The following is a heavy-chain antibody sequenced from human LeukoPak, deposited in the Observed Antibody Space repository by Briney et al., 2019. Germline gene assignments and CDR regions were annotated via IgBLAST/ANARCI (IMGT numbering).Heavy chain of an antibody. CDR3: AKGKWLVSASSDG. CDR1: GFTFSSYA. D-gene: IGHD6-19*01. V-gene: IGHV3-23*01. J-gene: IGHJ4*02. Sequence: GGSLRLSWAAAGFTFSSYAMSWVRQAPGKGLEWVSAISGSCGSTYYADSVKGRFTISRDNSKNTLYLQMNSLRAEDTAVYYCAKGKWLVSASSDGWGQGTLVTVSS. CDR2: ISGSCGST.